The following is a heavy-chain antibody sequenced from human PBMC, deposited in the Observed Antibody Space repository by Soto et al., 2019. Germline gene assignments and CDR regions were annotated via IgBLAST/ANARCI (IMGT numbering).Heavy chain of an antibody. J-gene: IGHJ4*02. D-gene: IGHD3-10*01. CDR1: GFIFKLYW. CDR3: TRGPRPISTGTGAY. CDR2: IYNDGIYS. V-gene: IGHV3-74*01. Sequence: GGSLRLSCAASGFIFKLYWMHWVRQRPGKGLVWISRIYNDGIYSDYADSVRGRFTISRDNVNDTLYLQMNNLRAEDSGLYYCTRGPRPISTGTGAYWGQGTQVTVSS.